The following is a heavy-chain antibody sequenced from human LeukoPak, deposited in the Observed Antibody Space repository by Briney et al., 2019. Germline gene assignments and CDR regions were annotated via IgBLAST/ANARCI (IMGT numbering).Heavy chain of an antibody. D-gene: IGHD3-22*01. J-gene: IGHJ4*02. Sequence: PGRSLRLSCAASGFTFSSYGMHWVRQAPGKGLEWVAVISYDGSNKYYTDSVKGRFSVSRDNSKNTLFLQMNSLRAEDTALYYCAKGSSGYFFDLWGQGTLVTVSS. V-gene: IGHV3-30*18. CDR1: GFTFSSYG. CDR2: ISYDGSNK. CDR3: AKGSSGYFFDL.